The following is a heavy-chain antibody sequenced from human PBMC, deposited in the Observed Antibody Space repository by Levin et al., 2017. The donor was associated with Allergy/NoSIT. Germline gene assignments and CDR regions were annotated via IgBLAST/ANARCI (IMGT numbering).Heavy chain of an antibody. Sequence: LSLTCAASGFTFSSYGMHWVRQAPGKGLEWVAVISYDGSNKYYADSVRGRFTISRDNSKNTLYLQMISLRAEDTAVYYCAKSRFAGSTVYFFDYWGQGTLVTVSS. CDR2: ISYDGSNK. CDR1: GFTFSSYG. CDR3: AKSRFAGSTVYFFDY. D-gene: IGHD1-26*01. V-gene: IGHV3-30*18. J-gene: IGHJ4*02.